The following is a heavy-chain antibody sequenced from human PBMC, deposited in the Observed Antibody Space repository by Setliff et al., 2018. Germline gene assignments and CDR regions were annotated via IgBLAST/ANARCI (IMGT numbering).Heavy chain of an antibody. D-gene: IGHD6-19*01. CDR2: IYHSGST. J-gene: IGHJ6*03. CDR1: GYPISSGYY. V-gene: IGHV4-38-2*02. CDR3: AREQWLDPPGYYYMDV. Sequence: SETLSLTCAVSGYPISSGYYWGWIRQPPGKGLEWIGSIYHSGSTYYNPSLKSRVTISVDTSKNQLSLKLNSVTAADMAAYYCAREQWLDPPGYYYMDVWAKGTTVTVSS.